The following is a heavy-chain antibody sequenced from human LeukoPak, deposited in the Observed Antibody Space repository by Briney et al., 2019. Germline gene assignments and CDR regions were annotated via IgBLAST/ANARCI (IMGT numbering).Heavy chain of an antibody. CDR1: GYTFTGYY. J-gene: IGHJ5*02. D-gene: IGHD1-26*01. Sequence: GASVKVSCKASGYTFTGYYMHWVRQAPGQGLEWMGWINPNSGGTNYAQKFQGRVTMTRDMSISTAYMELSRLRSDDTAVYYCARWIGGSYWFDPWGQGTLVTVSS. CDR2: INPNSGGT. CDR3: ARWIGGSYWFDP. V-gene: IGHV1-2*02.